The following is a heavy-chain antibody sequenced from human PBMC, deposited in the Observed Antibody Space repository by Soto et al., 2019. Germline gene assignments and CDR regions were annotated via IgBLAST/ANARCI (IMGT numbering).Heavy chain of an antibody. CDR2: INVDGSAT. D-gene: IGHD3-3*01. V-gene: IGHV3-74*01. Sequence: EVQLVESGGGLGQPGGSLRLSCAASGFTFSDRWMHWVRQAPGTGPVWVTRINVDGSATSYADSVKGRFTISRDNAKNTLYLEMNSLRVDDTAVYYCARGWLEWLSRQPPSDYWGQGTLVTVSS. J-gene: IGHJ4*02. CDR1: GFTFSDRW. CDR3: ARGWLEWLSRQPPSDY.